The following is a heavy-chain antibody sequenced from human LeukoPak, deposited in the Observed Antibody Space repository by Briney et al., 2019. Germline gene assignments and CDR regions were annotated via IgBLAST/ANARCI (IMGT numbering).Heavy chain of an antibody. CDR3: AREEDCSGGSCYVVY. Sequence: KPSETLSLTCTVSGGSISSYYWSWIRQPARKGLEWIGRIYTSGSTNYNPSLKSRVTMSVDTSKNQFSPKLSSVTAADTAVYYCAREEDCSGGSCYVVYWGQGTLVTVSS. CDR1: GGSISSYY. CDR2: IYTSGST. D-gene: IGHD2-15*01. V-gene: IGHV4-4*07. J-gene: IGHJ4*02.